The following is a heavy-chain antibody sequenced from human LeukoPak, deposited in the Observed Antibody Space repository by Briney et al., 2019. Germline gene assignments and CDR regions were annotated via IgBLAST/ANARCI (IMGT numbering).Heavy chain of an antibody. Sequence: PSETLSLTCAVYGGSFSGYYWSWIRQPPGKGLEWMGEINHSGSTNYNPSLKSRVTISVDTSKNQFSLKLSSVTAADTAVYYCARASTVAGTSPFDYWGQGTLVTVSS. CDR1: GGSFSGYY. CDR2: INHSGST. V-gene: IGHV4-34*01. J-gene: IGHJ4*02. D-gene: IGHD6-19*01. CDR3: ARASTVAGTSPFDY.